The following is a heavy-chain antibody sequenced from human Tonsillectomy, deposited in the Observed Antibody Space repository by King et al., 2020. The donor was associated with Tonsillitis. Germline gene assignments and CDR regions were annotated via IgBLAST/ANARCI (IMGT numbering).Heavy chain of an antibody. V-gene: IGHV4-39*01. CDR1: GGSISRSSYY. CDR2: IYYSGRT. J-gene: IGHJ4*02. CDR3: ARYSEWELQYSFDY. D-gene: IGHD1-26*01. Sequence: QLQESGPGLVKPSETLSLTCTVSGGSISRSSYYWGWIRQPPGKGLEWIGSIYYSGRTYYNPSLKSRVIISVDTSKNQFSLKLSSLTAADTAVFYCARYSEWELQYSFDYWGQGTLVTVSS.